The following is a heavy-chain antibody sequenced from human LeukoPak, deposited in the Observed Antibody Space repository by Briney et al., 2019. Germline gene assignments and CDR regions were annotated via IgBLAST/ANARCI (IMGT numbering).Heavy chain of an antibody. V-gene: IGHV4-34*01. J-gene: IGHJ5*02. CDR3: ARGRRWFDP. CDR1: GGSFSGYY. CDR2: INHSGST. Sequence: SETLSLTCAVYGGSFSGYYWSWIRQPPGKGLEWIGEINHSGSTNYNPSLKSRVTISVDTSKNQFSLKLSSVTAADTAVYYCARGRRWFDPWGQGTLVTVSS.